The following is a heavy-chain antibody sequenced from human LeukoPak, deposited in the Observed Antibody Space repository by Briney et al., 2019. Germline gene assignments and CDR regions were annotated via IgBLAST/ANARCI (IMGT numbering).Heavy chain of an antibody. D-gene: IGHD2-2*01. V-gene: IGHV4-59*01. CDR2: IYYSGTT. J-gene: IGHJ5*02. CDR3: ARVIGYCSSTSCPGGFDP. CDR1: GGSISSFY. Sequence: SETLSLTCTVSGGSISSFYWSWIRQSPGKGLEWIGHIYYSGTTKYNPSLKSRVTMSVDTSKSQFSLKLRSVTAADTAVYYCARVIGYCSSTSCPGGFDPWGQGTLVTVSS.